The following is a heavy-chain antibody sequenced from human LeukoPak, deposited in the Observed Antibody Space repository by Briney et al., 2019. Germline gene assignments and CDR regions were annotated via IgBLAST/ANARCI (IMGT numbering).Heavy chain of an antibody. V-gene: IGHV3-74*01. J-gene: IGHJ4*02. D-gene: IGHD3-16*01. CDR2: INSDESST. Sequence: PGGSLRLSCAASGFTFRSYWMHWVRQAPGKGGVRGSGINSDESSTNYAETVKGGFTISRDHAKNTLSMQMTSLRAEDTAVYYCARARSGDFDYWGRGTLVTVSS. CDR3: ARARSGDFDY. CDR1: GFTFRSYW.